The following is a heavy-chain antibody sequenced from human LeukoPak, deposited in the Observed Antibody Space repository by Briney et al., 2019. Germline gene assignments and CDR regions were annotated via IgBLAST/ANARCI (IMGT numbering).Heavy chain of an antibody. CDR1: GFTFSDYY. V-gene: IGHV3-11*06. J-gene: IGHJ4*02. D-gene: IGHD2-2*01. Sequence: PGGSLRLSCAASGFTFSDYYMSWIRQAPGKGLEWVSFISSSSSYIYYADSVKGRFTISRDNAKNSLYLQMNSLRAEDTAVYYCARAPGVPAATLDYWGQGTLVTVSS. CDR2: ISSSSSYI. CDR3: ARAPGVPAATLDY.